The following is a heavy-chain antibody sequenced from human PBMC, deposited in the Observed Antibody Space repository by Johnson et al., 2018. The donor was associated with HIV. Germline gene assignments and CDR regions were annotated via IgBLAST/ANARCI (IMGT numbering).Heavy chain of an antibody. J-gene: IGHJ3*01. Sequence: EVQLVESGGGVVRHGGSLRLSCAASGFSFDDYDMNWVRQAPGKGLEWVSGTTWNGGSTNYADSVKGRFTISRDNAKNSLYLQMNSLRAEDTAVYYCAKDNVEMATRSWGQGTMVTVSS. V-gene: IGHV3-20*04. CDR1: GFSFDDYD. CDR2: TTWNGGST. CDR3: AKDNVEMATRS. D-gene: IGHD5-24*01.